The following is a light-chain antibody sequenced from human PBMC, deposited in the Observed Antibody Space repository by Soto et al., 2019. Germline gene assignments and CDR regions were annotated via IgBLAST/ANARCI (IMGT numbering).Light chain of an antibody. CDR3: QQYGDWPLT. V-gene: IGKV3-15*01. CDR2: ATS. CDR1: QSVGNN. Sequence: EIVVTQSPATLPVSPGERATLSCRASQSVGNNFAWYQQKPGQAPRLLIFATSTRATGVPARFSGSGSGTEFTLTISSLQSEDFAVYYCQQYGDWPLTFGGGAKVEIE. J-gene: IGKJ4*01.